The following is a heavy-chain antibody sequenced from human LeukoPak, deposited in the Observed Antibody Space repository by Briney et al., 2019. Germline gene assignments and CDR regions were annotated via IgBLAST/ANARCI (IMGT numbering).Heavy chain of an antibody. D-gene: IGHD3-16*01. Sequence: PSETLSLTCTVSGGSISSYYWSWIRQPPGKGLEWIGYIYYSGSTNYNPSLKSRVTISVDTSKNQFSLKLSSVTAADTAVYYCARDRFAWFDPWGQGTLVTVSS. J-gene: IGHJ5*02. CDR1: GGSISSYY. CDR2: IYYSGST. CDR3: ARDRFAWFDP. V-gene: IGHV4-59*01.